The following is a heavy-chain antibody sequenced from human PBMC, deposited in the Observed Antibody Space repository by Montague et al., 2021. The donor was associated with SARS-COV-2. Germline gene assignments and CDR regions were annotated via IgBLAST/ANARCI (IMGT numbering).Heavy chain of an antibody. CDR1: GDSVSSNGAT. CDR2: TYYRSKWYN. V-gene: IGHV6-1*01. CDR3: TSGREGNYNVIDV. Sequence: CAISGDSVSSNGATWNWVRQSPSRGLEWLGRTYYRSKWYNDYAVXXRCRVTINPDTSKNQFSLQLNSVTPEDTAIYYRTSGREGNYNVIDVWGQGTTVTVSS. D-gene: IGHD1-1*01. J-gene: IGHJ6*02.